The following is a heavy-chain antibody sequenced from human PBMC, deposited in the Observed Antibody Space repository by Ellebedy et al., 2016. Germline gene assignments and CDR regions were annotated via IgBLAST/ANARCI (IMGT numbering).Heavy chain of an antibody. Sequence: SETLSLXXAVYGGSFSGYYWSWIRQPPGKGLEWIGEINHSGSTNYNPSLKSRVTISVDTSKNQFSLKLSSVTAADTAVYYCARERRFGESPFDYWGQGTLVTVSS. CDR3: ARERRFGESPFDY. CDR1: GGSFSGYY. V-gene: IGHV4-34*01. J-gene: IGHJ4*02. CDR2: INHSGST. D-gene: IGHD3-10*01.